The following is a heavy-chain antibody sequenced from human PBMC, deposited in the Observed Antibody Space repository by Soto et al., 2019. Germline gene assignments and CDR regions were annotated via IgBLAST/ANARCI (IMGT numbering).Heavy chain of an antibody. CDR2: IGHSGYSI. J-gene: IGHJ4*02. D-gene: IGHD3-9*01. Sequence: GGSLRLSCAASGFTFNNHAMAWVRQAPGKGLEWVSSIGHSGYSINYGDSVKGRFTISRDNSKNMVFLEMNGLRAEDTAVYYCARSDDKDILTGCYNWGQGALVIVSS. V-gene: IGHV3-23*01. CDR1: GFTFNNHA. CDR3: ARSDDKDILTGCYN.